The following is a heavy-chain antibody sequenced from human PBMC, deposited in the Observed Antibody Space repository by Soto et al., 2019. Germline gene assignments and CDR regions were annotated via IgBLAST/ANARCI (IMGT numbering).Heavy chain of an antibody. CDR2: IIPVFDTA. CDR1: GDTFSSYT. Sequence: GASVKVSCKASGDTFSSYTITWVRQAPGQGLEWMGGIIPVFDTANYAQKFQGRVTITTDKSTSTAYMELSSLRSEDAAVYYCATFSGYDSQAAFDIWGQGTMVTVSS. V-gene: IGHV1-69*05. CDR3: ATFSGYDSQAAFDI. D-gene: IGHD5-12*01. J-gene: IGHJ3*02.